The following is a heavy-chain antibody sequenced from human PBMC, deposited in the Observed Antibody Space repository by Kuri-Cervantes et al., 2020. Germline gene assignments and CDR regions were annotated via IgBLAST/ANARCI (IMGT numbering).Heavy chain of an antibody. V-gene: IGHV3-23*01. J-gene: IGHJ3*01. CDR2: ISGSGAGT. D-gene: IGHD6-19*01. Sequence: GESLKISCAASGFTFSSYSMNWVRQAPGKGLEWVSAISGSGAGTYYADSMKGRFTVSRDNSRNTLYLQMDDVRTEDTATYYCAKEGHSSGRAGVFDLWGQGTTVTVSS. CDR3: AKEGHSSGRAGVFDL. CDR1: GFTFSSYS.